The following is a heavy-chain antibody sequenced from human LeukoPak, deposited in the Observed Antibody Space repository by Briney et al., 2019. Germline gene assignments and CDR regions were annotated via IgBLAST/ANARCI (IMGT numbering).Heavy chain of an antibody. V-gene: IGHV1-69*13. J-gene: IGHJ6*02. CDR3: ARAGSMVRGLDYYYCGMDV. CDR1: GGTLSSYA. CDR2: IIPIFGTA. D-gene: IGHD3-10*01. Sequence: SVKVSCKASGGTLSSYAISWVRQAPGQGLEWMGGIIPIFGTANYAQKFQGRVTITADESTSTAYMELSSLRSEDTAVYYCARAGSMVRGLDYYYCGMDVWGQGTTVTVSS.